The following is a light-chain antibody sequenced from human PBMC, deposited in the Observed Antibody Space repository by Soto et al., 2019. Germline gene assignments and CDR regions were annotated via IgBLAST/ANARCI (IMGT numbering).Light chain of an antibody. CDR3: QTWGNGIRV. Sequence: QLVLTQSPSASASLGGSVKLTCTLSSGHTNYVIAWHQQLPEKGPRYLMKLNSDGSHKKGDGIPDRFSGSSSGAERYLTISSLQSGDEADYYCQTWGNGIRVFGGGTKLTVL. V-gene: IGLV4-69*01. J-gene: IGLJ3*02. CDR2: LNSDGSH. CDR1: SGHTNYV.